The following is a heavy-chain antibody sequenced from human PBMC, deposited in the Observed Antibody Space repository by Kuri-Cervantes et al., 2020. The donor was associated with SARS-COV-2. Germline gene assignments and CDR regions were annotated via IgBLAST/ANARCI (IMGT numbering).Heavy chain of an antibody. J-gene: IGHJ4*02. D-gene: IGHD5-24*01. CDR2: LDTSGST. Sequence: LRLSCAVSGVTVSGGTYYWSWIRQPAGKGLEWIGHLDTSGSTTYNPSLRGRVTISLDPSNNQVSLRLTSATAADTAVYYCGKVSWLQLWRRYSDSWGQGTLVTVSS. CDR3: GKVSWLQLWRRYSDS. CDR1: GVTVSGGTYY. V-gene: IGHV4-61*09.